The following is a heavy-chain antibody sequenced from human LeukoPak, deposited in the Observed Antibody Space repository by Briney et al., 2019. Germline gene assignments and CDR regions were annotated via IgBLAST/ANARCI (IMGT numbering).Heavy chain of an antibody. Sequence: GGSLRLSCAASGFTFSDYYMSWIRQAPGKGLEWVSYISDSGSTIYYADSVKGRFTISRDNSKNTLYLQMNSLRAEDTAVYYCAKDGGAGKRGIVFLGDYWGQGTLVTVSS. CDR3: AKDGGAGKRGIVFLGDY. D-gene: IGHD2-15*01. CDR2: ISDSGSTI. J-gene: IGHJ4*02. CDR1: GFTFSDYY. V-gene: IGHV3-11*04.